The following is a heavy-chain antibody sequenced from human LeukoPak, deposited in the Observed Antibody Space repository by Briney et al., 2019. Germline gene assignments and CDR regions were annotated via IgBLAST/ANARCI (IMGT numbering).Heavy chain of an antibody. CDR1: GYTLTSYA. Sequence: GASVKVPCKASGYTLTSYAMHWVRQAPGQRLEWMGWINAGNGNTKYSQKFQGRVTITRDTSASTAYMELSSLRSEDTAVYYCARVGYGSGSIDDYWGQGTLVTVSS. D-gene: IGHD3-10*01. CDR2: INAGNGNT. J-gene: IGHJ4*02. V-gene: IGHV1-3*01. CDR3: ARVGYGSGSIDDY.